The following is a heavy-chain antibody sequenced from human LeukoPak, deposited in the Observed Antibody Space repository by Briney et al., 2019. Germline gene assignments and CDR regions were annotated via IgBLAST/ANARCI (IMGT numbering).Heavy chain of an antibody. CDR2: IYSGGGT. CDR3: ARSRNWVFDY. CDR1: GGSINSYY. Sequence: ETLSLTCTVSGGSINSYYWSWVRQAPGKGLEWVSLIYSGGGTYYADSVKGRFTISRDNSKNTLYLQMNSLRAEDTAVYYCARSRNWVFDYWGQGTLVTVSS. J-gene: IGHJ4*02. D-gene: IGHD7-27*01. V-gene: IGHV3-53*01.